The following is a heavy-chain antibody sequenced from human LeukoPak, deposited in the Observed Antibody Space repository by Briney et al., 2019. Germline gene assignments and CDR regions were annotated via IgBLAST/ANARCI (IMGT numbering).Heavy chain of an antibody. Sequence: GASVKVSCKASGGTFSGYAISLVRQAPGQGLEWIGRIIPIFGTANYAQKFQGRVTITTDESTSTAYMELSSLRSEDTAVYCCARGYCSGGSCHDAFDIWGQGTMVTVSS. V-gene: IGHV1-69*05. J-gene: IGHJ3*02. D-gene: IGHD2-15*01. CDR1: GGTFSGYA. CDR2: IIPIFGTA. CDR3: ARGYCSGGSCHDAFDI.